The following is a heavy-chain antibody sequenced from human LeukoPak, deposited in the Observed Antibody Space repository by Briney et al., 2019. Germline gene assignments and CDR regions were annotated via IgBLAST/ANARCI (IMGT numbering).Heavy chain of an antibody. V-gene: IGHV3-21*01. D-gene: IGHD3-10*01. CDR3: ARDLKLAYYYGSGSPT. J-gene: IGHJ4*02. CDR1: GFTFSSYS. CDR2: ISSSSSYI. Sequence: PGGSLRLSCAASGFTFSSYSMNWVRQAPGKGLEWVSSISSSSSYIYYADSVKGRFTISRDNAKNSLYLQMNSLRAEDTAVYYCARDLKLAYYYGSGSPTWGQGTLVTVSS.